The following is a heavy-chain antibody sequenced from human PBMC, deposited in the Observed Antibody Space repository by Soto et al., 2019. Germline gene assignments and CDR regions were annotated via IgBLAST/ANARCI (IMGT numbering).Heavy chain of an antibody. CDR3: ARGSSSWYGGLDS. Sequence: PSETLSLTCAVYGGSFSGYYWSWIRQPPGKGLEWIGEINHSGSTNYNPSLKSRVTISVDTSKNQFSLKLSSVTAADTAVYYCARGSSSWYGGLDSWGQGTLVTVSS. D-gene: IGHD6-13*01. J-gene: IGHJ4*02. CDR1: GGSFSGYY. CDR2: INHSGST. V-gene: IGHV4-34*01.